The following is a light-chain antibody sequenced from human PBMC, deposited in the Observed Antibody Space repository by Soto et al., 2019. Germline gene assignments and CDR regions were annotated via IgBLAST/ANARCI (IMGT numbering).Light chain of an antibody. Sequence: QSALTQPRSVSGSPGQSGTISCTGTNSDVGGYNYVSWYQQHPGKAPKLIIYDVNERPSGVPDRFSGSKSGNTASLTISGLQAEDEADYYCCSYTGNSGVFGGGTKLTVL. CDR2: DVN. J-gene: IGLJ3*02. CDR3: CSYTGNSGV. V-gene: IGLV2-11*01. CDR1: NSDVGGYNY.